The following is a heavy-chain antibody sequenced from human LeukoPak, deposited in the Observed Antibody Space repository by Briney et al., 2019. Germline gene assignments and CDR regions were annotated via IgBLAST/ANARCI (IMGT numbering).Heavy chain of an antibody. D-gene: IGHD3-3*01. CDR3: AADPLYDLWPPGGMDV. CDR2: IVVGSGNT. V-gene: IGHV1-58*02. J-gene: IGHJ6*02. CDR1: GFTFTSSA. Sequence: SVKVSCKASGFTFTSSAMQWVRQARGQRLEWIGWIVVGSGNTNYAQKFQERVTITRDMSTSTAYMELSSLRSEDTAVYYCAADPLYDLWPPGGMDVWGQGTTVTVSS.